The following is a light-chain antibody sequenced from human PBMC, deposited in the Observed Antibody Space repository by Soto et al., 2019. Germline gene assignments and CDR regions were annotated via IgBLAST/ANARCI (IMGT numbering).Light chain of an antibody. CDR1: QGIITY. CDR3: QQTNTFPFT. CDR2: AAS. Sequence: DIQMTQSPSSVSASVGDRVTITCRASQGIITYLAWYQQKPGEAPKLLISAASSLQSWVPSRFSGSGSETDFTLTLNSLQPEDFATYYCQQTNTFPFTFGGGTKVQIK. V-gene: IGKV1-12*02. J-gene: IGKJ4*01.